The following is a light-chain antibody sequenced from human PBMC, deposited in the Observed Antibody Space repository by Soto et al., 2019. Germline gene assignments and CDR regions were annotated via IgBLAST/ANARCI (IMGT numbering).Light chain of an antibody. CDR1: QSLVDSDGNTY. V-gene: IGKV2-30*01. CDR2: KVS. Sequence: DVVVSQSPLALPVTLGQPASISCRSTQSLVDSDGNTYLTWLQQRPGQSTRRLIYKVSNRDSGVPDRFSGSGSGTDFTLKISGVEAEDVGVYYCLRGTHWPWTLGQGTQVEIK. J-gene: IGKJ1*01. CDR3: LRGTHWPWT.